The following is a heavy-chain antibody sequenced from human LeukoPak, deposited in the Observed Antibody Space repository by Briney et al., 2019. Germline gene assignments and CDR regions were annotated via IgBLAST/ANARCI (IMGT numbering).Heavy chain of an antibody. CDR3: ACSGGYNSDWYPWNWFDP. V-gene: IGHV2-5*01. J-gene: IGHJ5*02. Sequence: SGPTLVNPTETLTLTCTFSGFSLSTKEVGVGWIRQPPGKALEWLALFYWSGGQRYSPSLKSRLTITKDTSKNQVALKMTNMDPEDTATYYCACSGGYNSDWYPWNWFDPWGQGTLVTVSS. CDR1: GFSLSTKEVG. CDR2: FYWSGGQ. D-gene: IGHD6-19*01.